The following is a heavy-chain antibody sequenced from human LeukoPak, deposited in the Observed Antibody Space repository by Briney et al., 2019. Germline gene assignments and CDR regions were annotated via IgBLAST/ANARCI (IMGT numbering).Heavy chain of an antibody. V-gene: IGHV3-30*18. Sequence: GGSLRLSCSASGFTFSSYGMHLVRQAPGKGLEWVAFISYDGINEYYADSVKGRFTISRDNSKNTLYLQMNSLRPEDTAVYYCAKRDYYDNSGYFWGYYFDYWGQGTLVTVFS. CDR2: ISYDGINE. J-gene: IGHJ4*02. D-gene: IGHD3-22*01. CDR1: GFTFSSYG. CDR3: AKRDYYDNSGYFWGYYFDY.